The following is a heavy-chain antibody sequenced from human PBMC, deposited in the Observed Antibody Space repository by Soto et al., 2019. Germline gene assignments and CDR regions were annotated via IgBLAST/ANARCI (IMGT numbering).Heavy chain of an antibody. Sequence: GGSLRLSCAASGFTVSSNYMSWVRQAPGKGLEWVSVIYSGGSTYYADSVKGRFTISRDNSKNTLYLQMNSLRAEDTAVYYCARDSVGQLLNDAFDIWGQGTMVTVSS. CDR2: IYSGGST. CDR3: ARDSVGQLLNDAFDI. V-gene: IGHV3-66*01. D-gene: IGHD2-2*01. CDR1: GFTVSSNY. J-gene: IGHJ3*02.